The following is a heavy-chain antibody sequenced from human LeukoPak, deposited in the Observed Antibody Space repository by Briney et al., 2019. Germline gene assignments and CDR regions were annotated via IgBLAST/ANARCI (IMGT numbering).Heavy chain of an antibody. CDR2: FDPEDGET. J-gene: IGHJ6*02. CDR1: GYTLTELS. D-gene: IGHD6-13*01. Sequence: ASVKVSCKVSGYTLTELSMHWVRQAPGKGLEWMGGFDPEDGETIYAQKFQGRVTMTEDTSTDTAYMELSSLRSEDTAVYYCASPSPSSWFWFDYYYSMDVWGQGTTVTVSS. V-gene: IGHV1-24*01. CDR3: ASPSPSSWFWFDYYYSMDV.